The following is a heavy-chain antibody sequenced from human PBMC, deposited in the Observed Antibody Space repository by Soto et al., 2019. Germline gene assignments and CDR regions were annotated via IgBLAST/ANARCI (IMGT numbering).Heavy chain of an antibody. D-gene: IGHD2-2*01. Sequence: EVQLLESGGGLVQPGGSLRLSCAASGFTFSSYAMSWVRQAPGKGLEWVSAISGSGGSTYYADSVKGRFTISRDNSKNTLYLQMNSLRAEDTAVYYCAKVTRSDELIVVVPAAPSYYYYYGMDVWGQGTTVTVSS. CDR1: GFTFSSYA. V-gene: IGHV3-23*01. J-gene: IGHJ6*02. CDR2: ISGSGGST. CDR3: AKVTRSDELIVVVPAAPSYYYYYGMDV.